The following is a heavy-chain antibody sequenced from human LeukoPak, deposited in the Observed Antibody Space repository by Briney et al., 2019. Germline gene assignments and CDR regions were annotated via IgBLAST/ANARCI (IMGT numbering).Heavy chain of an antibody. CDR2: SNGDGRTT. V-gene: IGHV3-74*01. CDR1: GFTFSSYW. J-gene: IGHJ4*02. CDR3: ARAEGWSLYDY. D-gene: IGHD2-8*01. Sequence: GGSLRLSCAASGFTFSSYWMHWVRQAPGKGLVWVSRSNGDGRTTSYADSVKGRFTISRDNAKNTLYLQMNSLRAEDTAVYYCARAEGWSLYDYWGQGILVTVSS.